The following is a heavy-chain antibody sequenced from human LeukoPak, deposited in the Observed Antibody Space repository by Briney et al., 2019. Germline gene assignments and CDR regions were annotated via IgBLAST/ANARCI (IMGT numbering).Heavy chain of an antibody. CDR3: TRVVNGGHFDY. V-gene: IGHV4-59*01. CDR1: GAPINNYY. J-gene: IGHJ4*02. Sequence: SETLSLTCSVSGAPINNYYWPWFRQPPGRELEWIGYVYHTGASGYHPSLKSRVAMSLDTSKNQVSLNLRSVTAADTAVYFCTRVVNGGHFDYWGQGTLVTVSS. D-gene: IGHD2-8*01. CDR2: VYHTGAS.